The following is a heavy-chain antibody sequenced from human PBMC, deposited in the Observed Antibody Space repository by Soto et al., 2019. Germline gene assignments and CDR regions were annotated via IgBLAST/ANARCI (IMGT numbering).Heavy chain of an antibody. D-gene: IGHD1-1*01. CDR3: ARGVLRYNYENFDY. V-gene: IGHV1-69*13. CDR2: IIPIFGTA. J-gene: IGHJ4*02. Sequence: GASVKVSCKASGGTFSSYAISWVRQAPGQGLEWMGGIIPIFGTANYAQKFQGRVTITADESTSTTYMELSSLRSEDTAVYYCARGVLRYNYENFDYWGQGTLVTVSS. CDR1: GGTFSSYA.